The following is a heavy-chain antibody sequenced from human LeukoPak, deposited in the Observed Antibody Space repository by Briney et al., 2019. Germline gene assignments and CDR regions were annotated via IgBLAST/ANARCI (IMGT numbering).Heavy chain of an antibody. J-gene: IGHJ5*02. D-gene: IGHD3-10*01. CDR1: GGSINSYY. CDR3: ARGGYYGSGNDFRFDP. V-gene: IGHV4-59*01. CDR2: IHYTGST. Sequence: PSETLSLTCTVSGGSINSYYWSWIRQPPGKGLECIGYIHYTGSTNYNPSLKSRVAISVDTSKSQFSLKLSSVTAADTAIYYCARGGYYGSGNDFRFDPWGQGTLVTVSS.